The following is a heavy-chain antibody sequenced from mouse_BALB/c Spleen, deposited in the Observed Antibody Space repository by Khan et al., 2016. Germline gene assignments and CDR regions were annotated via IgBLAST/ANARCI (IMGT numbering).Heavy chain of an antibody. CDR3: ARSPYDYDVGFAY. J-gene: IGHJ3*01. CDR1: GFNIKDTY. D-gene: IGHD2-4*01. V-gene: IGHV14-3*02. CDR2: IDPANGNT. Sequence: VQLQQSGAELVKPGASVKLSCTASGFNIKDTYMHWVKHRPEQGLEWIGRIDPANGNTKYDPKFQGKATITADTSSNTAYLQLSSLTSEDTAVYYCARSPYDYDVGFAYWGQGTLVTVSA.